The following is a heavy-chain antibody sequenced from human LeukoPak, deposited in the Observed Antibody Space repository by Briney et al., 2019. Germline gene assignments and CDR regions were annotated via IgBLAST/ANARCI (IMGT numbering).Heavy chain of an antibody. CDR2: IKEDGSET. V-gene: IGHV3-7*01. Sequence: GGSLRLSCAASGFTFKTYWMNWVRQVPGKGLECWANIKEDGSETYYADSVKGRFTIYRDNPKNLPFLQINSLRVEDTAVYYCARETPRRGETRDGYRWGQGTLVTVSS. CDR1: GFTFKTYW. J-gene: IGHJ4*02. D-gene: IGHD5-24*01. CDR3: ARETPRRGETRDGYR.